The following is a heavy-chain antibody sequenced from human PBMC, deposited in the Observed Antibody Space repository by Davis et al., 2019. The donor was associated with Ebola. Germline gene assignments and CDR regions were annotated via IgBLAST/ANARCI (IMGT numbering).Heavy chain of an antibody. V-gene: IGHV4-34*09. Sequence: SQTLSLTCAVYGGSFSGYYWNWIRQSPGKGLEWIGTINRDGRTYYRPSLKSRVTMSVDTSKNQFSLTLTSMTVADSAVYYCARDDVPGLLDSWGLGARVIVSS. CDR2: INRDGRT. CDR3: ARDDVPGLLDS. D-gene: IGHD3-10*02. J-gene: IGHJ4*02. CDR1: GGSFSGYY.